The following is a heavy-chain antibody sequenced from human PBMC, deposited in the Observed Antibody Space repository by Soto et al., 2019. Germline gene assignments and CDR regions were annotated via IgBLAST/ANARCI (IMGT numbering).Heavy chain of an antibody. CDR2: IYYSGST. D-gene: IGHD1-26*01. CDR1: GGSISSGGYY. Sequence: QVQLQESGPGLVKPSQTLSLTCTVSGGSISSGGYYWSWIRQHPGKGLEWIGYIYYSGSTYYNPSLKSRVTISVDTSKNQCSLKLSSVTAADTAVYYCARGRPSGSYTIDYWGQGTLVTVSS. V-gene: IGHV4-31*03. CDR3: ARGRPSGSYTIDY. J-gene: IGHJ4*02.